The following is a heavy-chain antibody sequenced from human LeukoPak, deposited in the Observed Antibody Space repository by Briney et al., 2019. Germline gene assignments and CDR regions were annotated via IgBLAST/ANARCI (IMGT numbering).Heavy chain of an antibody. V-gene: IGHV1-69*05. Sequence: ASVKVSCKASGGTFSSYAISWVRQAPGQGLEWMGGIIPIFGTANYAQKFQGRVTITTDESTSTAYMELSSLRSEDTAVYYCARVVPPYCGGDCTRFYMDVWGKGTTVTVSS. CDR1: GGTFSSYA. CDR2: IIPIFGTA. J-gene: IGHJ6*03. CDR3: ARVVPPYCGGDCTRFYMDV. D-gene: IGHD2-21*01.